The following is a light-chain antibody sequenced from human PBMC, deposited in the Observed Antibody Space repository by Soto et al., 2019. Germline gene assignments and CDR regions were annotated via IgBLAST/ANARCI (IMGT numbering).Light chain of an antibody. V-gene: IGLV1-40*01. Sequence: QSVLTQPPSVSGAPGQRVTISCTGSSCNVGADYDVSWYQQLPGTAPKLIIYGISNRPSGVSDRFSGSKSGTSASLAITGLQAEDEADYYCQSYASSLSYVFGTGTKVTVL. CDR2: GIS. CDR3: QSYASSLSYV. CDR1: SCNVGADYD. J-gene: IGLJ1*01.